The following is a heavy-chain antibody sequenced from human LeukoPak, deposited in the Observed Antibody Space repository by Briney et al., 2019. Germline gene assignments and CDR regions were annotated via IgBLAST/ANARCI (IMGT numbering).Heavy chain of an antibody. J-gene: IGHJ4*01. D-gene: IGHD1-26*01. CDR3: AKGRYSGSLLDH. CDR2: ITASGDST. V-gene: IGHV3-23*01. Sequence: GGSLRLSCAASGFTFNIYAMTWVRQAPGKGLEWVSDITASGDSTNYADSVKGRFTISRDNSKNTLYLQMNSLGADDTAVYYCAKGRYSGSLLDHWGHGTLVTVSS. CDR1: GFTFNIYA.